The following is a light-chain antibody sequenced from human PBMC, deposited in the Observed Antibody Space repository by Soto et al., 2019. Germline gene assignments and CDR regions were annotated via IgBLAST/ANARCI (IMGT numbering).Light chain of an antibody. CDR1: KSDIGVYDF. CDR3: KSYAGSNTYV. J-gene: IGLJ1*01. Sequence: QSVLTQPPSASGSPGQSVTISCTGTKSDIGVYDFVSWYQHHPGKAPRLIIYEVVQRPSGVPDRFSGSKSGNTASLTVSGLQAEDEADYFCKSYAGSNTYVFGSGTKGTVL. V-gene: IGLV2-8*01. CDR2: EVV.